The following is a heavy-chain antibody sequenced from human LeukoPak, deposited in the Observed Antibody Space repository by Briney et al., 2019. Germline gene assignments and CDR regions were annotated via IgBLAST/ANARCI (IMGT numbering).Heavy chain of an antibody. CDR1: GFTFSSYG. J-gene: IGHJ4*02. V-gene: IGHV3-30*18. D-gene: IGHD3-22*01. CDR3: AKSTASGYSNDY. Sequence: GGSLRLSCAASGFTFSSYGMHWVRQAPGKGLEWGAVISYDGSNKYYADSVKGRFTISRDNSKNTLYLQMNSLRAEDTAVYYCAKSTASGYSNDYWGQGTLVTVSS. CDR2: ISYDGSNK.